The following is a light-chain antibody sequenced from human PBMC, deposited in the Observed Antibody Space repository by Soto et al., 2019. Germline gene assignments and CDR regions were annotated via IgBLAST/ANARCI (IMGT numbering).Light chain of an antibody. CDR3: QQYGSSLRT. Sequence: VLTQSPGTLSLSPGERATLSCRASQSVSNNYLAWYQQKPGQAPRLLIYGASSRATGIPDRFAGSGSGTDFTLTISRLEPEDFAVYYCQQYGSSLRTFGQGTKVDIK. V-gene: IGKV3-20*01. J-gene: IGKJ1*01. CDR2: GAS. CDR1: QSVSNNY.